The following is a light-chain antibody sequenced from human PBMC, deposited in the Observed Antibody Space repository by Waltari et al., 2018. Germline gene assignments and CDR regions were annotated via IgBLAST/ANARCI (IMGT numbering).Light chain of an antibody. Sequence: QSVLTQPPSVSAAPGQRVTISCSGGSSKIGNNYVSWYRQFPGTAPKLLIYVDSVRPSGIPGRFSASKSGTSATLDITGLQAGDEADYYCGTWDSSLSGAVFGGGTHLTVL. CDR1: SSKIGNNY. V-gene: IGLV1-51*02. CDR3: GTWDSSLSGAV. J-gene: IGLJ7*01. CDR2: VDS.